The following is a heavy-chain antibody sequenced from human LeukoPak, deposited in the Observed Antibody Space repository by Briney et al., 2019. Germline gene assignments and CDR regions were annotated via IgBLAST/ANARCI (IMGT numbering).Heavy chain of an antibody. Sequence: TGGSLRLSCAASGFTFSSYSMNWVRQAPGKGLEWVSSISSSSSYIYYADSVKGRFTMSRDNAKNSLYLQMNSLRAEDTAVYYCARGRNGNPPFDYWGQGTLVTVSS. V-gene: IGHV3-21*01. CDR2: ISSSSSYI. J-gene: IGHJ4*02. CDR1: GFTFSSYS. CDR3: ARGRNGNPPFDY. D-gene: IGHD4-23*01.